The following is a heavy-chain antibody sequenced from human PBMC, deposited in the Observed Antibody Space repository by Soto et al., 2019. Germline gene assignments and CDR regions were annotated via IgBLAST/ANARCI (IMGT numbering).Heavy chain of an antibody. CDR3: ARGTSIAY. CDR1: GFTFSSYD. CDR2: IIHTGDNT. D-gene: IGHD1-1*01. Sequence: GGSLRLSCADSGFTFSSYDMTWVRQAPGKGLEWVSTIIHTGDNTYYADSVKGRFTISRDNSKNTLYLQMSRLRAEDTALYYCARGTSIAYWGQGTLVTVSS. V-gene: IGHV3-23*01. J-gene: IGHJ4*02.